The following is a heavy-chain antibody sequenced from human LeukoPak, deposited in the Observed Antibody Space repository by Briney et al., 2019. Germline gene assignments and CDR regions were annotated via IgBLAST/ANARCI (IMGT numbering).Heavy chain of an antibody. J-gene: IGHJ6*03. CDR2: IKQDGSEK. CDR3: ARGPFDGSGSYAHYYYYMDV. CDR1: GFTFSSYW. V-gene: IGHV3-7*01. D-gene: IGHD3-10*01. Sequence: GGSLRLSCAASGFTFSSYWMSWVRQAPGKGLEWVANIKQDGSEKYYVDSVKGRFTISRDNAKNSLYLQMNSLRAEDTAVYYCARGPFDGSGSYAHYYYYMDVWGKGTTVTVSS.